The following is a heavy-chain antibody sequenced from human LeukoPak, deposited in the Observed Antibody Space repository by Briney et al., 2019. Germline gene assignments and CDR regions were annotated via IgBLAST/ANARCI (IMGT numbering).Heavy chain of an antibody. CDR2: ISASGRNT. D-gene: IGHD3-10*01. CDR1: GFTFSSYA. J-gene: IGHJ4*02. Sequence: PGRSLRLSCAASGFTFSSYAMSWVSQAPGKGLEWVSVISASGRNTYYADSVKGRFNISRDNSKNTLYLQMNSLRAEDTAVYYCANPINLVRGVIIGDYWGQGTLVAVSS. V-gene: IGHV3-23*01. CDR3: ANPINLVRGVIIGDY.